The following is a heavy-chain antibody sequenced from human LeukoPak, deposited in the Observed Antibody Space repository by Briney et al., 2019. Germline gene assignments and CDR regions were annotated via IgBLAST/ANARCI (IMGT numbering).Heavy chain of an antibody. CDR1: GFIFSDYY. CDR3: AIIIAAAGTGGAFDI. Sequence: GGSLRLSCAASGFIFSDYYMSWVRQAPGKGLECISVIYSGGSTDYADSVKGRLTISRDNSKNTLYLQMNSLRAEDTAVYYCAIIIAAAGTGGAFDIWGKGTMVTVSS. V-gene: IGHV3-53*01. CDR2: IYSGGST. J-gene: IGHJ3*02. D-gene: IGHD6-13*01.